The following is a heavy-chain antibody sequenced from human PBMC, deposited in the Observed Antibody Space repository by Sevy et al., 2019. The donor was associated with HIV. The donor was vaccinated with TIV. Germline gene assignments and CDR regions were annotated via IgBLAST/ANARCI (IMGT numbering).Heavy chain of an antibody. CDR2: IYYSGST. J-gene: IGHJ4*02. D-gene: IGHD6-6*01. CDR3: ARDQAESSSTGGLDS. V-gene: IGHV4-61*01. CDR1: GASVSSGSFF. Sequence: SETLSLTCSVSGASVSSGSFFWTWIRQAPGKGLEWIEYIYYSGSTNYNPSLKSRVTFSVDTSKNQFSLKLGSVTDADTAVYYCARDQAESSSTGGLDSWGPGALVTVSS.